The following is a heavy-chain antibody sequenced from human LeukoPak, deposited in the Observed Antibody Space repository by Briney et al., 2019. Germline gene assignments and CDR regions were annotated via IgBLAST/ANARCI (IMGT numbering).Heavy chain of an antibody. V-gene: IGHV1-69*13. CDR3: ARDQGGSTMVRGVSYYYGMDV. J-gene: IGHJ6*04. Sequence: ASVKVPCKASGGTFSSYAISWVRQAPGQGLEWMGGIIPIFGTANYAQKFQGRVTITADESTSTAYMELSSLRSGDTAVYYCARDQGGSTMVRGVSYYYGMDVWGKGTTVTVSS. CDR1: GGTFSSYA. CDR2: IIPIFGTA. D-gene: IGHD3-10*01.